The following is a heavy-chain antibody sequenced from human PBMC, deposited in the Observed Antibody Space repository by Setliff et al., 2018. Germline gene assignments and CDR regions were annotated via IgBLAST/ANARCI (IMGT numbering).Heavy chain of an antibody. V-gene: IGHV3-20*04. CDR3: ARGFRGVVGLYYYYFMDV. CDR2: INSNGGSP. Sequence: PSETLSLTCTVSGGSISSRNYYWGWIRQPPGKGLEWVSGINSNGGSPGYADSVKGRFTISRDNAKNSLYLEMSSLRADDTALYYCARGFRGVVGLYYYYFMDVWGKGTTVTVSS. D-gene: IGHD3-10*01. CDR1: GGSISSRNYY. J-gene: IGHJ6*03.